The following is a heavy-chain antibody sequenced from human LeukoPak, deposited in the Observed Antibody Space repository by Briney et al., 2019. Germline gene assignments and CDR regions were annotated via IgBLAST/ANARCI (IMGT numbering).Heavy chain of an antibody. CDR1: GYSFTSYW. CDR3: ARLGSGVVVPAAIKYNWFDP. CDR2: IYPGDSDT. Sequence: GESLKISSKGSGYSFTSYWIGWVRQMPGKGLEWMGIIYPGDSDTRYSPSFQGQVTISADKSISTAYLQWSSLKASDTAMYYCARLGSGVVVPAAIKYNWFDPWGQGTLVTVSS. D-gene: IGHD2-2*02. V-gene: IGHV5-51*01. J-gene: IGHJ5*02.